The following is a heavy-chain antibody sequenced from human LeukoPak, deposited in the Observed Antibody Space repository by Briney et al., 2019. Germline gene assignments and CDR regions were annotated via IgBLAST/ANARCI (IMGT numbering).Heavy chain of an antibody. CDR2: ISSSSSTI. Sequence: PGGPLRLSCAASGFTFSSYSMNWVRQAPGKGLEWVSYISSSSSTIYYADSVKGRFTISRDNAKNSLYLQMNSLRDEDTAVYYCARDDSDFWSGYYIPFDYWGQGTLVTVSS. J-gene: IGHJ4*02. V-gene: IGHV3-48*02. CDR3: ARDDSDFWSGYYIPFDY. D-gene: IGHD3-3*01. CDR1: GFTFSSYS.